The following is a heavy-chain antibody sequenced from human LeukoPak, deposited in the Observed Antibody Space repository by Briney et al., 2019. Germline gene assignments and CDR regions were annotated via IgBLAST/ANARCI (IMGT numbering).Heavy chain of an antibody. CDR2: ISAYNGNT. Sequence: ASVRVSCKASGYTFTSYGISWVRQAPGQGLEWMGWISAYNGNTNYAQKLQGRVTMTTDTSTSTAYMEPRSLRSDDTAVYYCARDLPGYSYGYGNWFDPWGQGTLVTVSS. J-gene: IGHJ5*02. CDR3: ARDLPGYSYGYGNWFDP. CDR1: GYTFTSYG. V-gene: IGHV1-18*01. D-gene: IGHD5-18*01.